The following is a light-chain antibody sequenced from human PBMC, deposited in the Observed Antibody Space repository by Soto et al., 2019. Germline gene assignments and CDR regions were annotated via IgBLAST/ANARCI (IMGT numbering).Light chain of an antibody. Sequence: QSALTQPASVSGSPGQSITISCTGTSSDVGSYNLVSWYQHHPGKAPKLMIYEGSKRPSGISNRFSGSKSGYTASLTISGLQAEDEADYYCCSYAGSNNYVFGTGTKLTVL. CDR3: CSYAGSNNYV. CDR2: EGS. V-gene: IGLV2-23*01. CDR1: SSDVGSYNL. J-gene: IGLJ1*01.